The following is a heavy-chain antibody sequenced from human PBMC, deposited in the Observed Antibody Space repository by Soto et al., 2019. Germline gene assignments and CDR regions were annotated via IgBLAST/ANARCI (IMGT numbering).Heavy chain of an antibody. V-gene: IGHV3-21*01. Sequence: GGSLRLSCAASGFTFSSYSMNWVRQAPGKGLEWVSSISSSSSYIYYADSVKGRFTISRDNAKNSLYLQMNSLRAEDTAVYYCARTHLGELSDSYFDYWGQGTLVTVSS. CDR2: ISSSSSYI. CDR1: GFTFSSYS. D-gene: IGHD3-16*02. CDR3: ARTHLGELSDSYFDY. J-gene: IGHJ4*02.